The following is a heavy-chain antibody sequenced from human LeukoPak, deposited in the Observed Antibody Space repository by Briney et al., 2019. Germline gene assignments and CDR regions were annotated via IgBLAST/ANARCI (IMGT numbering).Heavy chain of an antibody. J-gene: IGHJ3*02. CDR2: IYHSGST. CDR1: GGSISSGGYP. Sequence: PSQTLSLTCAVSGGSISSGGYPWSWIRQPPGKGLEWIGYIYHSGSTYYNPSLKSRVTISVDRSKNQFSLKLSSVTAADTAVYYCARGSGWAFDIWGQGTMVTVSS. CDR3: ARGSGWAFDI. V-gene: IGHV4-30-2*01. D-gene: IGHD2-15*01.